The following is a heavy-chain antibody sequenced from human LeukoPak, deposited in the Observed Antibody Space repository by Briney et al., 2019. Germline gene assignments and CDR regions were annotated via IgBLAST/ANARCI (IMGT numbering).Heavy chain of an antibody. V-gene: IGHV4-59*08. Sequence: PSETLSLTCTVSGGSIRGYYCNWLRQPPGEGLEWIGFIYSSGSTAYNPSLKSRVTISLDTSKNQFSLKLSSVTAADTAVYYCARGYSHGPPKYYGMDVWGQGTTVTVSS. J-gene: IGHJ6*02. CDR1: GGSIRGYY. CDR3: ARGYSHGPPKYYGMDV. D-gene: IGHD5-18*01. CDR2: IYSSGST.